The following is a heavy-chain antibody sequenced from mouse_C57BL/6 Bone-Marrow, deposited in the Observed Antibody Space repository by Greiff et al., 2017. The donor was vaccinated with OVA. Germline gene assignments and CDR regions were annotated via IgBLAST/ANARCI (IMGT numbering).Heavy chain of an antibody. D-gene: IGHD2-4*01. CDR1: GFTFSSYG. Sequence: EVQLMESGGDLVKPGGSLKLSCAASGFTFSSYGMSWVRQTPDKRLEWVATISSGGSYTYYPDSVKGRFTISRDNAKNTLYLQMSSLKSEDTAMYYCARHGLYDYDWFAYWGQGTLVTVSA. CDR2: ISSGGSYT. CDR3: ARHGLYDYDWFAY. V-gene: IGHV5-6*01. J-gene: IGHJ3*01.